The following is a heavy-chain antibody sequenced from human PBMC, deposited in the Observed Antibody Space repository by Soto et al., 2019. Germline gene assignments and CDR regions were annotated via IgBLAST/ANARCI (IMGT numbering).Heavy chain of an antibody. J-gene: IGHJ5*02. CDR1: GGSISSGGYY. V-gene: IGHV4-31*03. CDR3: ARDTPGYSSGWYWFDP. Sequence: SETLSLTCTVSGGSISSGGYYWSWIRQHPGKGLEWIGYIYYSGSTYYNPSLKSRVTISVDTSKNQFSLKLSSVTAADTAVYYCARDTPGYSSGWYWFDPWGQGTLVTVSS. CDR2: IYYSGST. D-gene: IGHD6-19*01.